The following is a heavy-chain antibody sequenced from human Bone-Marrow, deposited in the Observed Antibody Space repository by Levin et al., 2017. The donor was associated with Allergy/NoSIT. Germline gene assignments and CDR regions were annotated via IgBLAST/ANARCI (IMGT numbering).Heavy chain of an antibody. D-gene: IGHD3-22*01. J-gene: IGHJ4*02. CDR3: AKDSGRAATYYDDSTGFPFDD. CDR2: ISGTGTTT. V-gene: IGHV3-23*01. CDR1: GFNFNRYA. Sequence: GGSLRLSCSASGFNFNRYAMSWVRQAPGKGLEWISGISGTGTTTSYADSVKGRFTVSRDNSKNTLYLQMNSLRAEDTALYYCAKDSGRAATYYDDSTGFPFDDWGQGTLVTVSA.